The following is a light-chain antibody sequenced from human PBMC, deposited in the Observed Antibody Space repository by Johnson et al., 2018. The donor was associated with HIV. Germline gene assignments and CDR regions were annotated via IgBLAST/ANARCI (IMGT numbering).Light chain of an antibody. Sequence: QSVLTQPPSVSAAPGQKVTISCSGSSSNIGNNYVSWYQQLPGTAPKLLIYENNKRPSGIPYRFSGSKSGTSATLGITGLQTGDEADYYCGTGDSSLNAWGVFGTGTKVTVL. CDR3: GTGDSSLNAWGV. J-gene: IGLJ1*01. CDR2: ENN. V-gene: IGLV1-51*02. CDR1: SSNIGNNY.